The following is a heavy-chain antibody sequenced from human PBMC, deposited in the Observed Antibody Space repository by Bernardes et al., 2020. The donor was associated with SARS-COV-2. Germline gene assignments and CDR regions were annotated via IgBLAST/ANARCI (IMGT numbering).Heavy chain of an antibody. J-gene: IGHJ6*02. CDR2: ISAYNGNT. D-gene: IGHD6-13*01. Sequence: ASMKVSCKASGYTFTSYGISWVRQAPGQGLEWMGWISAYNGNTNYAQKLQGRVTMTTDTSTSTAYMELRSLRSDDTAVYYCARVAEYGPYAGYSSSWYLSDYYYYGMDVWGQGTTVTVSS. CDR1: GYTFTSYG. CDR3: ARVAEYGPYAGYSSSWYLSDYYYYGMDV. V-gene: IGHV1-18*04.